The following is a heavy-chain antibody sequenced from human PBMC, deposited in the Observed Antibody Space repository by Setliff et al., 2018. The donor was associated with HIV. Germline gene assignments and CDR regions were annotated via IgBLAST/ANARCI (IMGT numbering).Heavy chain of an antibody. Sequence: ASVKVSCKTSGGTLSNYVITWVRQAPGQGLEWMGWINTHNGNTHYAQRFQGRVTMTRDTSTTTAYMELRSLRSDDTAVYYCARATGAADLWGQGTKVTVSS. CDR1: GGTLSNYV. CDR2: INTHNGNT. D-gene: IGHD6-13*01. J-gene: IGHJ5*02. V-gene: IGHV1-18*01. CDR3: ARATGAADL.